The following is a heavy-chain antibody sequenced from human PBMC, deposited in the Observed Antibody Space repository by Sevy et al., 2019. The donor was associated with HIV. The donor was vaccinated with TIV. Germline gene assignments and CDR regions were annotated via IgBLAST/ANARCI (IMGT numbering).Heavy chain of an antibody. D-gene: IGHD1-1*01. CDR3: ARSVEGHFDY. V-gene: IGHV3-48*02. Sequence: GGSLRLSCAASGFKFSVYSMNWVRQAPGKGLEWISYMTSDTRTIKYAESVKGRFTIYRDNARNSVYLQMNSLRDEDTAVYYCARSVEGHFDYLGQGTLVTVSS. CDR2: MTSDTRTI. J-gene: IGHJ4*02. CDR1: GFKFSVYS.